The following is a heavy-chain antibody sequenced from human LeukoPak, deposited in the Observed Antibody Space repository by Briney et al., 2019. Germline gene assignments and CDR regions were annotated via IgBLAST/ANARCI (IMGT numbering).Heavy chain of an antibody. V-gene: IGHV3-48*01. Sequence: GGSLRLSCAASGFTFSSYSMNWVRQAPGKGLEWVSYISSSSSTIYYADSVKGRFTISRDNAKNSLYLQMNSLRAEDTAVYYCARDQAIVLWESWCAFEIWGQGTMVTVSS. CDR3: ARDQAIVLWESWCAFEI. J-gene: IGHJ3*02. CDR2: ISSSSSTI. D-gene: IGHD2-8*01. CDR1: GFTFSSYS.